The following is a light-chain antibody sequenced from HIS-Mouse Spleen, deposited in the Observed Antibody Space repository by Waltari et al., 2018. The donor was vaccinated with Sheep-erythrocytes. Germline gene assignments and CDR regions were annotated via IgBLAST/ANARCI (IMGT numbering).Light chain of an antibody. CDR1: STDVGSYNL. Sequence: QSALTQPASVSWSPGQSITSHCTRTSTDVGSYNLFSGYQQHPGKAPKLMIYEGSKRPSGVSNRFSGSKSGNTAFLTLSGLQAEDEADYYCCSYAGSSTPWVFGGGTKLTVL. V-gene: IGLV2-23*01. J-gene: IGLJ3*02. CDR2: EGS. CDR3: CSYAGSSTPWV.